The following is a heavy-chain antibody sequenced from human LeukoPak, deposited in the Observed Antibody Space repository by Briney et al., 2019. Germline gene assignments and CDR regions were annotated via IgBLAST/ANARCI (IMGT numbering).Heavy chain of an antibody. J-gene: IGHJ1*01. Sequence: PGGSLRLSCAASGFIFNNYALHWVRQAPGKGLEWVAVISFDGSKIYYSDSVNGRFTISRDNSKNTLYLQMNSLRAEDTSLYYCARGGTTLGRIRGYFPHWGQGTLVIVSS. V-gene: IGHV3-30*04. CDR2: ISFDGSKI. CDR3: ARGGTTLGRIRGYFPH. CDR1: GFIFNNYA. D-gene: IGHD1-1*01.